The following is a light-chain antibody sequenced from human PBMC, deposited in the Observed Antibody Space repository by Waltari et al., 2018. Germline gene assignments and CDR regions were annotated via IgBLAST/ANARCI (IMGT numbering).Light chain of an antibody. J-gene: IGKJ1*01. CDR1: KSISSY. CDR3: QQSYSTPRT. Sequence: DIQMTQSPSSLSASVGDRVNITCRASKSISSYLNWYQQKPGQDPKLLIYAGSSLQSGVPSRFSGSGSGTYFTLTISSLQPEDFATYYCQQSYSTPRTFGQGTKVEIK. V-gene: IGKV1-39*01. CDR2: AGS.